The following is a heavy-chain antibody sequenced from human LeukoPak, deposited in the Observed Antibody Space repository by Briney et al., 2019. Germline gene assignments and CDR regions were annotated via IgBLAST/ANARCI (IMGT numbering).Heavy chain of an antibody. Sequence: PGRSLRLSCAASGFTFSSYWMSWVRQAPGKGLEWVANIKQDGSEKYYVDSVKGRFTISRDNAKNSLYLQMNSLRAEDTAVYYCARDNYGDFETPPYYFDYWGQGTLVTVSS. J-gene: IGHJ4*02. D-gene: IGHD4-17*01. CDR3: ARDNYGDFETPPYYFDY. V-gene: IGHV3-7*01. CDR2: IKQDGSEK. CDR1: GFTFSSYW.